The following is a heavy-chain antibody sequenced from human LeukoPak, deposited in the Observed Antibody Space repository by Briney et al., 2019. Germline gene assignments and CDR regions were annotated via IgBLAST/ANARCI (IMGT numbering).Heavy chain of an antibody. CDR3: ARVAQHGTAGVRGVMPYDY. J-gene: IGHJ4*02. CDR2: IIPIFGTA. CDR1: GGTFSSYA. D-gene: IGHD3-10*01. Sequence: ASVKVSCKASGGTFSSYAIGWVRQAPGQGLEWMGRIIPIFGTANYAQKFQGRVTITADKSTSTAYMELSSLRSEDTAVYYCARVAQHGTAGVRGVMPYDYWGQGTLVTVSS. V-gene: IGHV1-69*06.